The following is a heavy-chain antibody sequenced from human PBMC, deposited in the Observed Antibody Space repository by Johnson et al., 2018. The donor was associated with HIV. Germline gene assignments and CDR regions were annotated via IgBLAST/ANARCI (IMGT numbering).Heavy chain of an antibody. CDR3: ARENRVDAFDI. CDR2: IAHDGSNK. V-gene: IGHV3-30*19. J-gene: IGHJ3*02. Sequence: QVQLVESGGGVVHPGGSLRLSCEASGFTFSNYGMHWVRQAPGKGLEWVAFIAHDGSNKYYADSVKGRFTISRDNAKNSLYLQMNSLRAEDTALYYCARENRVDAFDIWGQGTMVTVSS. CDR1: GFTFSNYG. D-gene: IGHD2/OR15-2a*01.